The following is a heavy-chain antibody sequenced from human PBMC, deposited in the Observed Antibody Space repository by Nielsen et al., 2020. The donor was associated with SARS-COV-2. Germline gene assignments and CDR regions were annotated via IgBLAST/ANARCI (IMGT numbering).Heavy chain of an antibody. CDR3: ARAAGSSAFDI. CDR1: GYSISSGYY. Sequence: SETLSLTCTVSGYSISSGYYWGWIRQPPGKGLEWIGSIYHSGSTYYNPSLKSRVTISVDTSKNQFSLKLSSVTAADTAVYYCARAAGSSAFDIWGQGTMVTVSS. CDR2: IYHSGST. J-gene: IGHJ3*02. V-gene: IGHV4-38-2*02.